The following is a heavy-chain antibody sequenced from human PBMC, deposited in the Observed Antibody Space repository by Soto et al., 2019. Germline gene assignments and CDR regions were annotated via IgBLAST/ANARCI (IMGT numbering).Heavy chain of an antibody. V-gene: IGHV3-21*01. CDR3: ARDSGECSSTSCYVPFEF. CDR1: GFTFSSYS. CDR2: ISTSSTYK. J-gene: IGHJ4*02. D-gene: IGHD2-2*01. Sequence: GGSLRLSCAASGFTFSSYSMNWVRQAPGKGLEWVSSISTSSTYKYYADSVKGRFTTSRDNAKNSLYLQMNSLRAEDTAVYYCARDSGECSSTSCYVPFEFWGQGTQVTVSS.